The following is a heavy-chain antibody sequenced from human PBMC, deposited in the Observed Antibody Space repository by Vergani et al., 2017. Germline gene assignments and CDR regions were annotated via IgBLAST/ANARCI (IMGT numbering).Heavy chain of an antibody. CDR2: IWYDGSNK. CDR3: ARDHSHDFWSGYLWGYFDY. Sequence: QVQLVESGGGVVQPGRSPRLSCAASGFTFSSYGMHWVRQAPGKGLEWVAVIWYDGSNKYYADSVKGRFTISRDNSKNTLYLQMNSLRAEDTAVYYCARDHSHDFWSGYLWGYFDYWGQGTLVTVSS. V-gene: IGHV3-33*01. J-gene: IGHJ4*02. D-gene: IGHD3-3*01. CDR1: GFTFSSYG.